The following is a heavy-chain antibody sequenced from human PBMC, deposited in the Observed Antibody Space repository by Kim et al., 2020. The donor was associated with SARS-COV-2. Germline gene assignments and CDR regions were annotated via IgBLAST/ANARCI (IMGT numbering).Heavy chain of an antibody. Sequence: ASVKVSCKASGYTFTSYDINWVRQATGQGLEWMGWMNPNSGNTGYAQKFQGRVTMTRNTSISTAYMELSSLRSEDTAVYYCAIRGYGSGSYSGYYYYGMDVWGQGTTVTVSS. V-gene: IGHV1-8*01. D-gene: IGHD3-10*01. CDR2: MNPNSGNT. CDR3: AIRGYGSGSYSGYYYYGMDV. CDR1: GYTFTSYD. J-gene: IGHJ6*02.